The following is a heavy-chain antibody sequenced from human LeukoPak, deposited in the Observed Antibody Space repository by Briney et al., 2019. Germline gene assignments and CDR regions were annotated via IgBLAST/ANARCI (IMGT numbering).Heavy chain of an antibody. CDR1: GGTFSSYA. CDR2: IIPILGIA. Sequence: SVKVSCKASGGTFSSYAISRVRQAPGQGLEWMGRIIPILGIANYAQKFQGRVTITADKSTSTAYMELSGLRSEDTAVYYCTRVVYSTGIFDFWGQGTLVTVSS. V-gene: IGHV1-69*04. CDR3: TRVVYSTGIFDF. D-gene: IGHD6-19*01. J-gene: IGHJ4*02.